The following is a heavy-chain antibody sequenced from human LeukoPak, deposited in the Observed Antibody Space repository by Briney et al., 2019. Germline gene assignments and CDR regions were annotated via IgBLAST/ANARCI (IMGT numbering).Heavy chain of an antibody. V-gene: IGHV4-38-2*01. Sequence: SETLSLTCAVSGYSISSGYYWGWIRQPPGKGLEWIGYIYYSGSTNYNPSLKSRVTISVDTSKNQFSLKLSSVTAADTAVYYCARLPSIGIGFRYYYYMDVWGKGATVTVSS. J-gene: IGHJ6*03. D-gene: IGHD2-21*01. CDR3: ARLPSIGIGFRYYYYMDV. CDR2: IYYSGST. CDR1: GYSISSGYY.